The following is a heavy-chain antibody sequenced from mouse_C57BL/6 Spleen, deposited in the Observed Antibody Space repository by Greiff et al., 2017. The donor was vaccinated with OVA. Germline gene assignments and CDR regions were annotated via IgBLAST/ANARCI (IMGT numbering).Heavy chain of an antibody. CDR3: ARVLRSPYAMDY. Sequence: QVQLQQSGADLAKPGASVKLSCKASGYTFTSYWMHWVKQRPGQGLEWIGYINPSGGYTKYNHKFKDKATLTADKSSSTAYMQLSSLTYEDSAVYYCARVLRSPYAMDYWGQGTSVTVSA. D-gene: IGHD1-1*01. CDR2: INPSGGYT. J-gene: IGHJ4*01. V-gene: IGHV1-7*01. CDR1: GYTFTSYW.